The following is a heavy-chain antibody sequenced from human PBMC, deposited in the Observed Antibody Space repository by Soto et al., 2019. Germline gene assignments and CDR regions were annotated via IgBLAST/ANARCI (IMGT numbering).Heavy chain of an antibody. V-gene: IGHV4-30-2*01. Sequence: SETLSLTCAVSGGSISSGGYSWSWIRQPPGKGLEWIGYIYHSGSTYYNPSLKSRVTISVDRSKNQFSLKLSSVTAADTAVYYCARVRDYGDLSFDYWGQGTLVTAPQ. CDR2: IYHSGST. CDR3: ARVRDYGDLSFDY. CDR1: GGSISSGGYS. D-gene: IGHD4-17*01. J-gene: IGHJ4*02.